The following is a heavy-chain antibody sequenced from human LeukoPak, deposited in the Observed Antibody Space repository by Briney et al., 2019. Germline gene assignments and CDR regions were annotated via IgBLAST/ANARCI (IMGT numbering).Heavy chain of an antibody. CDR2: IIPIFGTA. CDR3: ARVNGGMGATSFDY. CDR1: GYTFTSYG. Sequence: SVKVSCKASGYTFTSYGISWVRQAPGQGLEWMGGIIPIFGTANYAQKFQGRVTITADESTSTAYMELSSLRSEDTAVYYCARVNGGMGATSFDYWGQGTLVTVSS. D-gene: IGHD1-26*01. J-gene: IGHJ4*02. V-gene: IGHV1-69*13.